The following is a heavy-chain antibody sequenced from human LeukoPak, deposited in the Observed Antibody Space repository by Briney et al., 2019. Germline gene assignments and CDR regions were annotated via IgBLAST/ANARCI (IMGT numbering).Heavy chain of an antibody. J-gene: IGHJ6*02. CDR3: ARGLEDIVVVPAGYGMDV. CDR1: GGSISSGDYY. D-gene: IGHD2-2*01. V-gene: IGHV4-30-4*01. Sequence: SETLSLTCTVSGGSISSGDYYWSWIRQPPGKGLEWIGYIYYSGSTYYNPSLKSRVTISVGTSKNQFSLKLSSVTAADTAVYYCARGLEDIVVVPAGYGMDVWGQGTTVTVSS. CDR2: IYYSGST.